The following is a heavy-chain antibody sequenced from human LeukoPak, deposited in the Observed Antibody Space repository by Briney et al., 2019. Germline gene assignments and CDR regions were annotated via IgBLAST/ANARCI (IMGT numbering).Heavy chain of an antibody. Sequence: SETLSLTCAVYGGSFSGYYWSWIRRPPGKGLEWIGEINHSGSTNYNPSLKSRVTISVDTSKNQFSLKLSSVTAADTAVYYCATRTYGGNSPFDYWGQGTLVTVSS. J-gene: IGHJ4*02. V-gene: IGHV4-34*01. CDR1: GGSFSGYY. CDR2: INHSGST. CDR3: ATRTYGGNSPFDY. D-gene: IGHD4-23*01.